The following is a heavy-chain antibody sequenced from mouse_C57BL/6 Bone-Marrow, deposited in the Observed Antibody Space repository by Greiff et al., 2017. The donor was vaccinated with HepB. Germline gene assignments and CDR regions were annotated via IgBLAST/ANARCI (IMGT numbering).Heavy chain of an antibody. CDR3: ARKSITTVVEDYYAMDY. J-gene: IGHJ4*01. D-gene: IGHD1-1*01. CDR2: IYPRSGNT. V-gene: IGHV1-81*01. Sequence: QVHVKQSGAELARPGASVKLSCKASGYTFTSYGISWVKQRTGQGLEWIGEIYPRSGNTYYNEKFKGKATLTADKYSSTAYMELRSLTSEDSAVYFCARKSITTVVEDYYAMDYWGQGTSVTVSS. CDR1: GYTFTSYG.